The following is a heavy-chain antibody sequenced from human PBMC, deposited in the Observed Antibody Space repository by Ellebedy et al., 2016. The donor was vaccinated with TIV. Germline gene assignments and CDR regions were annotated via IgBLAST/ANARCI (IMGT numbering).Heavy chain of an antibody. CDR2: IRGKGYGGTT. CDR3: AREGFGAWFDT. CDR1: GFSFSDHY. Sequence: GESLKISCAASGFSFSDHYMDWVRQAPGKGLEWIGFIRGKGYGGTTEYAPSMKGRFTISRDDSKNLLYLEMNSLKTDDTAVYYCAREGFGAWFDTWGQGSLVTVSS. J-gene: IGHJ5*02. D-gene: IGHD3-3*01. V-gene: IGHV3-72*01.